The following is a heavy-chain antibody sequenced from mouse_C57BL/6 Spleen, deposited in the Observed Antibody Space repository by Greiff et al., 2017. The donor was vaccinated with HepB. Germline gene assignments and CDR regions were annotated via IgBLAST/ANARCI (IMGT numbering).Heavy chain of an antibody. V-gene: IGHV3-6*01. CDR2: ISYDGSN. CDR1: GYSITSGYY. D-gene: IGHD2-3*01. Sequence: EVKLVESGPGLVKPSQSLSLTCSVTGYSITSGYYWNWIRQFPGNKLEWMGYISYDGSNNYNPSLKNRISINRDTSKNQIFLKLNSMTTEDTATYYVAREGFEDGYFDYWGQGTLVTVSA. J-gene: IGHJ3*01. CDR3: AREGFEDGYFDY.